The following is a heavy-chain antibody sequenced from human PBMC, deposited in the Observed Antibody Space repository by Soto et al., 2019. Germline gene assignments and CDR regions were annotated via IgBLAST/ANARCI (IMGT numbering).Heavy chain of an antibody. J-gene: IGHJ3*02. CDR1: GYTFTGYY. CDR2: INPNSGGT. CDR3: ARARFNGTAFYYTFDI. Sequence: ASVKVSCKASGYTFTGYYMHWVRQAPGQGLEWMGWINPNSGGTNYAQKFQGWVTMTRDTSISTAYMELSRLRSDDTAVYYCARARFNGTAFYYTFDIWGQGTMVTV. V-gene: IGHV1-2*04. D-gene: IGHD1-7*01.